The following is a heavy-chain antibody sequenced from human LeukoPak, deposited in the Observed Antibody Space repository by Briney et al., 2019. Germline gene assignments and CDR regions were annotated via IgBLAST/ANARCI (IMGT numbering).Heavy chain of an antibody. CDR2: ISGYNGKT. CDR1: GYTFNMYG. V-gene: IGHV1-18*01. CDR3: ARGDIEATSHFDY. J-gene: IGHJ4*02. Sequence: ASVKVSCKASGYTFNMYGIGWVRQAPGQGLEWMGWISGYNGKTNYAQKLQGRVTVTTDTFTSTAYMEVRSLRSDDTAIYYCARGDIEATSHFDYWGQGTLVTVSS. D-gene: IGHD5-12*01.